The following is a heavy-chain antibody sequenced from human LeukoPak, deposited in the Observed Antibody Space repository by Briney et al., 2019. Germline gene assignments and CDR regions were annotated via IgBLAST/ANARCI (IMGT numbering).Heavy chain of an antibody. CDR3: ARDLGYYDSSGFYYEGSDY. J-gene: IGHJ4*02. CDR1: GGTFSSYA. CDR2: IIPIFGTA. Sequence: SVKVSCKASGGTFSSYAISWVRQAPGQGLEWMGGIIPIFGTANYAQKFQGRVTITTDESTSTAYMELSSLRSEDTAVYYCARDLGYYDSSGFYYEGSDYWGQGTLVTVSS. V-gene: IGHV1-69*05. D-gene: IGHD3-22*01.